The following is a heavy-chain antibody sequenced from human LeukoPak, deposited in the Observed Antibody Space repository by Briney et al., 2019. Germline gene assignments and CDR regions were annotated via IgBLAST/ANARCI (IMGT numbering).Heavy chain of an antibody. Sequence: ASETLSLTCTVSGGFISSSSYYWGWIRQPPGKGLEWIGSIYYSGSTYYNPSLKSRVTISVDTSKNQFSLKLSSVTAADTAVYYCARRRSSISYYYDSSGPPDGIWYFDLWGRGTLVTVSS. J-gene: IGHJ2*01. V-gene: IGHV4-39*01. CDR1: GGFISSSSYY. CDR2: IYYSGST. CDR3: ARRRSSISYYYDSSGPPDGIWYFDL. D-gene: IGHD3-22*01.